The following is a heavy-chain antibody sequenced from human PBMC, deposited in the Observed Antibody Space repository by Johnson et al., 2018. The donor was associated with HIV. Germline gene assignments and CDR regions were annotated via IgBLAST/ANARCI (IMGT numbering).Heavy chain of an antibody. CDR1: GFTFSNAW. V-gene: IGHV3-15*01. D-gene: IGHD1-26*01. J-gene: IGHJ3*02. CDR2: IKSKTDGGAT. Sequence: VQLVESGGGVVQPGGSLRLSCAASGFTFSNAWMSWVRQAPGKGLEWVGHIKSKTDGGATDYPAPVKDRFTISRDDSKNTLYLQINSLKTDDTGVYYCTTDRATYDAFDIWGQGTMVTVSS. CDR3: TTDRATYDAFDI.